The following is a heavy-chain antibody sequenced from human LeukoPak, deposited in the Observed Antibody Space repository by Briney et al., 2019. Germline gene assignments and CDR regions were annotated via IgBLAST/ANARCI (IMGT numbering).Heavy chain of an antibody. Sequence: PGGSLRLSCAASGFTFSNAWMSWVRQAPGKGLEWVGRIKSKTDGWTTDYAAPVKGRFTISRDDSKNTLYLQMNSLKTEDTAVYYCTTELHVEDIVVVSYYFDYWGQGTLVTVSS. CDR2: IKSKTDGWTT. D-gene: IGHD2-2*01. CDR1: GFTFSNAW. J-gene: IGHJ4*02. V-gene: IGHV3-15*01. CDR3: TTELHVEDIVVVSYYFDY.